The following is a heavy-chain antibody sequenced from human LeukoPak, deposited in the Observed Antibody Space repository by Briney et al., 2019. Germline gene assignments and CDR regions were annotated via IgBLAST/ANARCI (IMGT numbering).Heavy chain of an antibody. J-gene: IGHJ4*02. CDR3: AKEGYYNFAG. V-gene: IGHV3-23*01. CDR1: GFTFSTHV. CDR2: INAGGDET. Sequence: GGSLRLSCAASGFTFSTHVMTWVRQAPGKGLEWVSTINAGGDETHYTDSVRGRFTIFRDNSKNTVYLQMNSLRADDTAVYYCAKEGYYNFAGWGQGTLVPVSS. D-gene: IGHD1-1*01.